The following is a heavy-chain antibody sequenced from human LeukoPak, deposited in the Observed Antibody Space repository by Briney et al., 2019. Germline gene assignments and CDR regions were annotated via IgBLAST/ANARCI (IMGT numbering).Heavy chain of an antibody. CDR3: ARDPGYYGSGTRGAFDY. Sequence: PSETLSLTCTVSGGSISSYYWSWIRQPAGKGLEWIGRIYTSGSTNYNPSLKSRVTMSVDTSKNQFSLKLSSVTAADTAVYYCARDPGYYGSGTRGAFDYWGQGTLVTVSS. J-gene: IGHJ4*02. D-gene: IGHD3-10*01. CDR2: IYTSGST. V-gene: IGHV4-4*07. CDR1: GGSISSYY.